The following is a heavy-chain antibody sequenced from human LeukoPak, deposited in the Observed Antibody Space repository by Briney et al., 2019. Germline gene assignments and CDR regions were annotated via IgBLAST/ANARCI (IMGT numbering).Heavy chain of an antibody. CDR2: IWYDGSNK. CDR3: ARSRLPYDSSGYYYYFDY. D-gene: IGHD3-22*01. CDR1: GFTFSSYG. Sequence: GRSLRLSCAASGFTFSSYGMHWVRQAPGKGLEWVAVIWYDGSNKYYADSVKGRFTISRDNSKNTLYLQMNSLRAEDTAVYYCARSRLPYDSSGYYYYFDYWGQGTLVTVSS. J-gene: IGHJ4*02. V-gene: IGHV3-33*01.